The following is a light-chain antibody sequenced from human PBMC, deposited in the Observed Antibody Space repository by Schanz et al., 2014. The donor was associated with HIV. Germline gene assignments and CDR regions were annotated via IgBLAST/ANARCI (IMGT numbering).Light chain of an antibody. CDR3: AGWDDSLNVWV. CDR1: SSNIGSDE. Sequence: QSVLTQPPSASGTPGQRVTISCSGSSSNIGSDEVNWHQHLPGTAPKLLMYANNQRASGVPDRFSGSGSATSASLAISGLQSEDEAVYYCAGWDDSLNVWVFGGGTKLTVL. J-gene: IGLJ3*02. CDR2: ANN. V-gene: IGLV1-44*01.